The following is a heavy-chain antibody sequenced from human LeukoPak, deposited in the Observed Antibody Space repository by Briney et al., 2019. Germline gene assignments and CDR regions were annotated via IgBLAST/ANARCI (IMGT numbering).Heavy chain of an antibody. CDR1: GGSISSYY. CDR3: ARDSLWFGEIPDAFDI. V-gene: IGHV4-4*07. CDR2: IYTSGST. J-gene: IGHJ3*02. D-gene: IGHD3-10*01. Sequence: SETLSLTCTVSGGSISSYYWSWIRQPAGKGLEWIGRIYTSGSTNYNPSLKSRVTMSVDTSKNQISLKLSSVTAADTAVYYCARDSLWFGEIPDAFDIWGQGTMVTVSS.